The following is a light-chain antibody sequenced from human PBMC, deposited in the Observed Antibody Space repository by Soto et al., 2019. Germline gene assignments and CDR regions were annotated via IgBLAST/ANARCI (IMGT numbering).Light chain of an antibody. CDR3: ATWDASLNGFV. J-gene: IGLJ1*01. V-gene: IGLV1-44*01. CDR2: GNH. CDR1: SSNIGSNT. Sequence: QSVLTQPPSASGTPGQRVTISCSGSSSNIGSNTVNWYQQLPRTAPKLLIYGNHQRPSGVPDRFSGSKSDTSASLAISGLQSEDEADYYCATWDASLNGFVFGTGTKVTVL.